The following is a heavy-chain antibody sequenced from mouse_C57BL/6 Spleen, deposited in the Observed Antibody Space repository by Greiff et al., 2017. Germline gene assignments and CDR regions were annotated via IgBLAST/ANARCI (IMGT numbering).Heavy chain of an antibody. V-gene: IGHV1-61*01. CDR3: ARRGALTGDWYFDV. D-gene: IGHD4-1*01. CDR2: IYPSDSET. Sequence: QVQLQQPGAELVRPGSSVKLSCKASGYTFTSYWMDWVKQRPGQGLEWIGNIYPSDSETHYNQKFKDKATLTVDKSSSTAYMQLSSLTSEDSAVYYCARRGALTGDWYFDVWGTGTTVTVSS. J-gene: IGHJ1*03. CDR1: GYTFTSYW.